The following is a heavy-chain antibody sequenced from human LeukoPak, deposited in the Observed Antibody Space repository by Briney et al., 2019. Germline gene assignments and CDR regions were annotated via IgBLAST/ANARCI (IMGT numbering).Heavy chain of an antibody. CDR3: SSCYSLDY. J-gene: IGHJ4*02. D-gene: IGHD6-13*01. V-gene: IGHV3-13*05. CDR2: IGTVGDP. CDR1: GRIFSHYD. Sequence: PGGSLRLSCAASGRIFSHYDMHGVRQSTEKRLLWGSPIGTVGDPFDPDSVNGRFTVSRENAKNSLYLQTNSLRAGPGDTAVYRGSSCYSLDYWGQGTLVTVSS.